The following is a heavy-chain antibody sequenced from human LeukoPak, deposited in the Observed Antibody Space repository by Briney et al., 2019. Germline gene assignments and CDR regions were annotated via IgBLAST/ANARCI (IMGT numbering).Heavy chain of an antibody. CDR3: ARDHYYGSGSYYKDRWYFDL. CDR1: GGSISSGGYS. CDR2: IYHGGST. V-gene: IGHV4-30-2*01. J-gene: IGHJ2*01. D-gene: IGHD3-10*01. Sequence: PSETLSLTCAVSGGSISSGGYSWSWIRQPPGKGLEWIGYIYHGGSTYYNPSLKSRVTISVDRSKNQFSLKLSSVTAADTAVYYCARDHYYGSGSYYKDRWYFDLWGRGTLVTVSS.